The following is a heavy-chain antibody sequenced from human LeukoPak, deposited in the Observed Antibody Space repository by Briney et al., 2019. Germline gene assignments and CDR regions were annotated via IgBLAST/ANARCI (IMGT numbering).Heavy chain of an antibody. V-gene: IGHV4-30-2*01. CDR3: ARARTHPYYYYGMDV. CDR1: GGSISSGGYS. J-gene: IGHJ6*02. CDR2: IYHSGST. Sequence: TLSLTCAVSGGSISSGGYSWSWIRQPPGKGLEWIGYIYHSGSTYYNPSLKSRVTISVDRSKNQFSLKLSSVTAADTAVYYCARARTHPYYYYGMDVWGQGTTVTVSS.